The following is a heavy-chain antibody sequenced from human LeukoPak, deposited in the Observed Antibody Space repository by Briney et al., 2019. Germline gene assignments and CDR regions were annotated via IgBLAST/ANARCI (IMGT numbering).Heavy chain of an antibody. CDR1: GFTFSSYG. CDR3: ARAQQLVRWFDP. CDR2: ISGSGGST. V-gene: IGHV3-23*01. J-gene: IGHJ5*02. Sequence: GGSLRLSCAASGFTFSSYGMSWVRRAPGKGLEWVSAISGSGGSTYYADSVKGRFTISRDNSKNTLYLQMNSLRAEDTAVYYCARAQQLVRWFDPWGQGTLVTVSS. D-gene: IGHD6-13*01.